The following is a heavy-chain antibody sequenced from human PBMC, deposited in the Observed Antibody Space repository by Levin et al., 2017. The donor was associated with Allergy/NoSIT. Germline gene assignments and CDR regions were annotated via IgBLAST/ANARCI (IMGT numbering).Heavy chain of an antibody. Sequence: TGGSLRLSCAASGFTFSSYWMHWVRQAPGKGLVWVSRINSDGSSTSYADSVKGRFTISRDNAKNTLYLQMNSLRAEDTAVYYCARAVDDSSGYYYPGWAYWGQGTLVTVSS. CDR2: INSDGSST. D-gene: IGHD3-22*01. V-gene: IGHV3-74*01. J-gene: IGHJ4*02. CDR3: ARAVDDSSGYYYPGWAY. CDR1: GFTFSSYW.